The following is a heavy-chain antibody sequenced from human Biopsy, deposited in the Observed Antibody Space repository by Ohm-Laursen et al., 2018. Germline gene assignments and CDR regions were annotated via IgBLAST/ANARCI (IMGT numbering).Heavy chain of an antibody. CDR1: SYTFTDYN. Sequence: SVKVSCKPSSYTFTDYNIHWMRQAPGQGLEWLGYINCKTGATNYAQKFQGTVTMTRDTSISTAYLALGSLRSADTAIYYCARDPLNGHKHFNYWGQGSLVTVSS. J-gene: IGHJ4*02. CDR3: ARDPLNGHKHFNY. D-gene: IGHD2-8*01. V-gene: IGHV1-2*02. CDR2: INCKTGAT.